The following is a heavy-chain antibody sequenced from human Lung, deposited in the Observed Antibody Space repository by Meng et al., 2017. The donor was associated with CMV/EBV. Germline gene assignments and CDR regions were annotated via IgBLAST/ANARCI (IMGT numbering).Heavy chain of an antibody. V-gene: IGHV3-13*01. CDR1: GFTLSRYD. Sequence: ESLKISCAASGFTLSRYDIHWARQATGKGLEWVSGIGSRGDTHYADSVKGRFTISRENAKNSVYLQVDSVRAGDTAVYYCGRKIPVSGMDVWGQGTTVTVSS. CDR2: IGSRGDT. D-gene: IGHD1-26*01. CDR3: GRKIPVSGMDV. J-gene: IGHJ6*02.